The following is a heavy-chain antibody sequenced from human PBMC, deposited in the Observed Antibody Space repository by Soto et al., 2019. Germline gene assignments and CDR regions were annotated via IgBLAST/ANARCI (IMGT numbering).Heavy chain of an antibody. CDR1: GFTFRNYG. CDR3: VRAAGYSGNDYVYYYGMDV. J-gene: IGHJ6*02. Sequence: QVQLVESGGGVVQPGRSLRLSCAASGFTFRNYGMHWVRQAPAKGLEWVALVWYDAGNKNYVDSVKGRFTISRDNSKNTLYLQMNSLRDEDTAVYYCVRAAGYSGNDYVYYYGMDVWGQGTTVTVSS. V-gene: IGHV3-33*01. D-gene: IGHD5-12*01. CDR2: VWYDAGNK.